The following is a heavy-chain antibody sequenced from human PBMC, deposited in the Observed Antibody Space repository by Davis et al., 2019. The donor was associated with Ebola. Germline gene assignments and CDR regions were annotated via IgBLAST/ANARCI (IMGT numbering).Heavy chain of an antibody. J-gene: IGHJ4*02. V-gene: IGHV3-7*03. D-gene: IGHD3-3*01. CDR2: IKQDGSEK. CDR1: GFTLSSYW. Sequence: GESLKIPCAASGFTLSSYWMSWVRQAPGKGLEWVANIKQDGSEKYYVDSVKGRFTISRDNAKNSLYLQMNSLRAEDTALYYCAKAETRFLEWFIDYWGQGTLVTVSS. CDR3: AKAETRFLEWFIDY.